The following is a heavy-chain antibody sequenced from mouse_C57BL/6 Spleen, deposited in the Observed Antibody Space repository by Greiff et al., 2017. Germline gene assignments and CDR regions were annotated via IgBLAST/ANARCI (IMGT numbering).Heavy chain of an antibody. D-gene: IGHD2-5*01. CDR2: INPNNGGT. Sequence: EVQLQQSGPELVKPGASVKISCKASGYTFTDYYMNWVKQSHGKSLEWIGDINPNNGGTSYNQKFKGKATLTVDKSSSTAYMELRSLTSEDSAVYYCARGGIKDSNYDFDYWGQGTTLTVSS. CDR1: GYTFTDYY. J-gene: IGHJ2*01. CDR3: ARGGIKDSNYDFDY. V-gene: IGHV1-26*01.